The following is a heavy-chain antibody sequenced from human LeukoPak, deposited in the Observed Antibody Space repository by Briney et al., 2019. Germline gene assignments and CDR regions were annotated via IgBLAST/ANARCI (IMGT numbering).Heavy chain of an antibody. J-gene: IGHJ4*02. CDR3: ARGSTPDTIVGYDY. CDR2: ISSSGSTI. D-gene: IGHD1-26*01. V-gene: IGHV3-48*03. Sequence: PGGSLRLSCAASGLTFSSYEMNWVRQAPGKGLEWVSYISSSGSTIYYADSVKGRFTISRDNAKNSLYLQMNSLRAEDTAVYYCARGSTPDTIVGYDYWGQGTLVTVSS. CDR1: GLTFSSYE.